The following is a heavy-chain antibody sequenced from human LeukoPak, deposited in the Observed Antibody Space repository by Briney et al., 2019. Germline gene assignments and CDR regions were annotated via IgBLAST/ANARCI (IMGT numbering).Heavy chain of an antibody. Sequence: GGSLRLSCVASGFTFSSYEMNWVRQAPGKGLEWVSCISSSGTTMYYADSVKGRFTISRDNAKNSLFLQMNSLRAEDTAVYYCARDAVPSTPPGVGSLHLAGFDYWGQGTLVTVSS. CDR3: ARDAVPSTPPGVGSLHLAGFDY. CDR2: ISSSGTTM. V-gene: IGHV3-48*03. J-gene: IGHJ4*02. CDR1: GFTFSSYE. D-gene: IGHD2-2*01.